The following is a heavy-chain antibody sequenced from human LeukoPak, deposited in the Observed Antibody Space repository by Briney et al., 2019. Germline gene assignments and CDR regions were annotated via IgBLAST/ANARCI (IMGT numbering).Heavy chain of an antibody. J-gene: IGHJ6*02. CDR2: IYYSGST. Sequence: SETLSLTCTVSGGSISSYYWSWIRQPPGKGLEWIGYIYYSGSTNCNPSLKSRVTISVDTSKNQFSLKLSSVTAADTAVYYCARGHESLYSMDVWGQGTTVTVSS. V-gene: IGHV4-59*01. CDR1: GGSISSYY. CDR3: ARGHESLYSMDV.